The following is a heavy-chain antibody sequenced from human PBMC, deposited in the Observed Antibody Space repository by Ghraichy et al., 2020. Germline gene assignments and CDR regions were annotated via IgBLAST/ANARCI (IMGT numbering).Heavy chain of an antibody. V-gene: IGHV2-70*16. Sequence: QTLSLTCTFSGFSLSSSGGCVSWVRQAPGKAPEWLARIDWDDDKFYKTSLKTRLTISKDTSRSQVVLTMTNVDPMDTATYYCARMKIATGIYPDYWGQGTLVTVSS. D-gene: IGHD5/OR15-5a*01. J-gene: IGHJ4*02. CDR3: ARMKIATGIYPDY. CDR2: IDWDDDK. CDR1: GFSLSSSGGC.